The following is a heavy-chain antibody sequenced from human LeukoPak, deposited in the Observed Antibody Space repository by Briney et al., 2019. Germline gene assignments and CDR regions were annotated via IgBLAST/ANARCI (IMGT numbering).Heavy chain of an antibody. Sequence: SETLSLTCTVSGGSISSSSYYWGWIRQPPGKGLEWIGSIYYSGSTYYNPSLKSRVTISVDTSKNQLSLKLSSVTAADTAVYYCARGREYYDSSGSYYFDYWGQGTLVTVSS. CDR3: ARGREYYDSSGSYYFDY. J-gene: IGHJ4*02. D-gene: IGHD3-22*01. V-gene: IGHV4-39*07. CDR1: GGSISSSSYY. CDR2: IYYSGST.